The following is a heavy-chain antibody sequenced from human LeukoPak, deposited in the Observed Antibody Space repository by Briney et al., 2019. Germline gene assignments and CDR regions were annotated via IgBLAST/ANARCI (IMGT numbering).Heavy chain of an antibody. CDR1: GFTFSSYS. V-gene: IGHV3-48*04. Sequence: PGGSLKLSCAASGFTFSSYSMNWVRQAPGKGLEWVSYISSSCSTIYYADSVKGRFTISRDNAKNSLYLQMNSLRAEDTAVYYCARLGQRDAFDIWGQGTMVTVSS. CDR3: ARLGQRDAFDI. J-gene: IGHJ3*02. D-gene: IGHD6-25*01. CDR2: ISSSCSTI.